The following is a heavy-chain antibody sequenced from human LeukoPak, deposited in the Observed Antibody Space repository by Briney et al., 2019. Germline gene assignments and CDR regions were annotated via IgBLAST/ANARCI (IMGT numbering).Heavy chain of an antibody. CDR3: TTGDIVVVVAAADAFDI. D-gene: IGHD2-15*01. V-gene: IGHV3-15*01. CDR1: GFTFSNAW. J-gene: IGHJ3*02. Sequence: GGSLRLSCAASGFTFSNAWMSWVRQAPGKGLEWVGRIKSKTDGGTTDYAAPGKGRFPISRDDSKKTLYLQMNSLKTEDTAVYYCTTGDIVVVVAAADAFDIWGQGTMVTVSS. CDR2: IKSKTDGGTT.